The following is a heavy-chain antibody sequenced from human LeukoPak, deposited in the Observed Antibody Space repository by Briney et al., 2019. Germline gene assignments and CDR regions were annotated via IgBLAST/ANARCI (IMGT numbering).Heavy chain of an antibody. CDR2: ISAYNGNT. J-gene: IGHJ4*02. V-gene: IGHV1-18*01. Sequence: GASVKVSCKASGYTLTSYGISWVRRAPGQGLEWMGWISAYNGNTNYAQKLQGRVTMTTDTSTSTAYMELRSLRSDDTAVYYCARGRDIVVVGEEYFDYWGQGTLVTVSS. CDR1: GYTLTSYG. D-gene: IGHD2-15*01. CDR3: ARGRDIVVVGEEYFDY.